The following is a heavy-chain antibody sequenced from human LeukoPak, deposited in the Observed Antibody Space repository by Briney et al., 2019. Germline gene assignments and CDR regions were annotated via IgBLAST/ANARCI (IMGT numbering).Heavy chain of an antibody. CDR1: GYTFTSYG. CDR2: ISAYNGNT. J-gene: IGHJ3*02. D-gene: IGHD2-2*01. Sequence: GASVKVSCKASGYTFTSYGISWVRQAPGQGLEWMGWISAYNGNTNYAQKLQGRVTMTTDTSTSTAYMELRSLRSDDTAVYYCARERARHWSSTSCYPFDIWGQGTMVTVSS. CDR3: ARERARHWSSTSCYPFDI. V-gene: IGHV1-18*04.